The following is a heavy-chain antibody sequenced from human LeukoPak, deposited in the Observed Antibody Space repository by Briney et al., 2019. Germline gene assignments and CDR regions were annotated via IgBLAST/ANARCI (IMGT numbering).Heavy chain of an antibody. CDR3: ARANYDFWSGYCNFDY. CDR1: GFTFSSYW. CDR2: IKQDGSEK. V-gene: IGHV3-7*01. D-gene: IGHD3-3*01. J-gene: IGHJ4*02. Sequence: GGSLRLYCAASGFTFSSYWMSWVRQAPGKGLEWVANIKQDGSEKYYVDSVKGRFTISRDNAKNSLYLQMNSLRAEDTAVYYCARANYDFWSGYCNFDYWGQGTLVTVSS.